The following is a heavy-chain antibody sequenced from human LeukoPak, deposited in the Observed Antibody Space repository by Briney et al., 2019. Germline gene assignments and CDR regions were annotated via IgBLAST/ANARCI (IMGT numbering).Heavy chain of an antibody. CDR1: GFTFSYYA. CDR3: ARDLGRPNFDY. D-gene: IGHD3-16*01. V-gene: IGHV3-64D*09. CDR2: ISSNGGST. Sequence: GGSLRLSCSASGFTFSYYAMHWVRQAPGKGLEYVSAISSNGGSTYYADSVKGRFTISRDNSKNTLYLQMSSLRAEDTAVYYCARDLGRPNFDYWGQGTLVTVSS. J-gene: IGHJ4*02.